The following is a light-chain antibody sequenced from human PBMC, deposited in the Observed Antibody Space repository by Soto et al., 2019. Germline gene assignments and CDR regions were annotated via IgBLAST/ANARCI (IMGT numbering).Light chain of an antibody. V-gene: IGKV1-5*03. CDR3: QQYHTYGT. Sequence: DIQMTQSPSTLSASVGDRVTITCRASQIISTWLAWYQQKPGKAPNLLIYKASSLESGVPSRFSGGGSGTEFTLTISSLQPDDFATYYCQQYHTYGTFGQGTKVEIK. J-gene: IGKJ1*01. CDR1: QIISTW. CDR2: KAS.